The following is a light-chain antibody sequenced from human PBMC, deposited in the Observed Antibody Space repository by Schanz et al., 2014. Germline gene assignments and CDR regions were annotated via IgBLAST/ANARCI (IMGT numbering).Light chain of an antibody. CDR3: QHYDNFRWT. CDR1: QDITKY. Sequence: DIQMTPSPSSLSASVGDGVTITCQASQDITKYLNWYQQKPGKAPKLLIYDASNLETGVPSRFSGSGSGTDFAFTISSLQPEDIATYYCQHYDNFRWTFGQGTKVEIK. V-gene: IGKV1-33*01. CDR2: DAS. J-gene: IGKJ1*01.